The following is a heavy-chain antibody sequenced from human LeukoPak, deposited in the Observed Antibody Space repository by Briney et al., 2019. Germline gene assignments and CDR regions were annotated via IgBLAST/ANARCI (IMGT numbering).Heavy chain of an antibody. V-gene: IGHV4-61*02. CDR3: ARAVTTRYCTNGVCSRLDY. J-gene: IGHJ4*02. CDR2: IYTSGST. Sequence: PSETLSLTCTVSGDSISSGRHYWSWIRQPAGKGLEWIGRIYTSGSTNYNPSLESRVTISVDTSKNQFSLKLSSVTAADTAVYYCARAVTTRYCTNGVCSRLDYWGQGTLVTVSS. CDR1: GDSISSGRHY. D-gene: IGHD2-8*01.